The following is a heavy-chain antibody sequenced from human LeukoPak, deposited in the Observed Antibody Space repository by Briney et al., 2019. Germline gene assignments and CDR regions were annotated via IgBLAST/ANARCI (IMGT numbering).Heavy chain of an antibody. Sequence: GGSLRLSCAASGFTFSRYWTSWVRQAPGKGLEWVSSISSSSSYIYYADSVKGRFTISRDNAKNSLYLQMNSLRAEDTAVYYCASIGYCSGGSCYYETGFDPWGQGTLVTVSS. J-gene: IGHJ5*02. CDR2: ISSSSSYI. CDR3: ASIGYCSGGSCYYETGFDP. V-gene: IGHV3-21*01. D-gene: IGHD2-15*01. CDR1: GFTFSRYW.